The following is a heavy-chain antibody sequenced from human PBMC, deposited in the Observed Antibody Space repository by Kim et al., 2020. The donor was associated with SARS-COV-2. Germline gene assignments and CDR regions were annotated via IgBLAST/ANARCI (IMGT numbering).Heavy chain of an antibody. Sequence: HPSLKSRVTIAVDTSKNQFSLKLSSVTAADTAVYYCARGGYTSSWYYFDSWGQGTLVTVSS. D-gene: IGHD6-13*01. J-gene: IGHJ4*02. CDR3: ARGGYTSSWYYFDS. V-gene: IGHV4-59*09.